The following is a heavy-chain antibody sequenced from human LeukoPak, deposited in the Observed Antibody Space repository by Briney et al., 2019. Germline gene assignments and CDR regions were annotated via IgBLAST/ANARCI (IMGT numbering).Heavy chain of an antibody. CDR3: ARGGRYFDWLRRYDY. CDR2: INHSGST. Sequence: SETLSLTCAVYGGSFSGYYWSWIRQPPGKGLEWIGEINHSGSTNYNPSLKSRVIISVDTSKNQFSLKLSSVTAADTAVYYCARGGRYFDWLRRYDYWGQGTLVTVSS. CDR1: GGSFSGYY. V-gene: IGHV4-34*01. D-gene: IGHD3-9*01. J-gene: IGHJ4*02.